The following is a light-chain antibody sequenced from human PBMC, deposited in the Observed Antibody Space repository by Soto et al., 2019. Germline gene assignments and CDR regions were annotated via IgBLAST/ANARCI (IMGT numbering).Light chain of an antibody. CDR1: SSNIGINT. V-gene: IGLV1-44*01. J-gene: IGLJ1*01. CDR3: AAWDDSLDGYV. Sequence: QSVLTQPPSASGTPGQRVTISCSGSSSNIGINTVNWYRQLPGAAPKLLIYTNIQRPSGVPDRFSASKSGTSASLAIGGLQSEDEADYYCAAWDDSLDGYVFGSGTQLTVL. CDR2: TNI.